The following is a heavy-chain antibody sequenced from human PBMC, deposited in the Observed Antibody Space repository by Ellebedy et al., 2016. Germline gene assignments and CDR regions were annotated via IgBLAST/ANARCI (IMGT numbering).Heavy chain of an antibody. CDR2: INSDGSST. CDR1: GFTFSSYW. D-gene: IGHD6-19*01. J-gene: IGHJ5*02. V-gene: IGHV3-74*01. Sequence: GGSLRLXXAASGFTFSSYWMHWVRQAPGKGLVWVSRINSDGSSTSYADSVKGRFTISRDNAKNTLYLQMNSLRAEDTAVYYCARGPSIAVALYNWFDPWGQGTLVTVSS. CDR3: ARGPSIAVALYNWFDP.